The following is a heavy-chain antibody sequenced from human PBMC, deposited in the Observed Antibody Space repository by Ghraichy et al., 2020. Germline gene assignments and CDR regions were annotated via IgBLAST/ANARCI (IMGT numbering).Heavy chain of an antibody. CDR1: GFTFSSYA. D-gene: IGHD3-22*01. V-gene: IGHV3-23*01. J-gene: IGHJ4*02. CDR3: AKDPMYYYDSSGYYHFFDY. CDR2: MTSSGSST. Sequence: GGSLRLSCAASGFTFSSYAMSWVRQAPGKGLEWVSGMTSSGSSTYYAESVKGRFTISRDNSKNTLYLQMNSLGAEDTAIYYCAKDPMYYYDSSGYYHFFDYWGQGTLVTVSS.